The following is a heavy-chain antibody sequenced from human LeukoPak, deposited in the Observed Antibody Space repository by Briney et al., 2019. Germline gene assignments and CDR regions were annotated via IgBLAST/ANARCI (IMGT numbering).Heavy chain of an antibody. CDR2: INPNTGNP. D-gene: IGHD5/OR15-5a*01. J-gene: IGHJ6*03. CDR1: GYTFIKYA. Sequence: GTSVKVSCKASGYTFIKYALNWVRHAPRQGLGWKGWINPNTGNPTYAKPSPGSFVFSLDASFSTAYLQSSSLQADATAVFYFSGKSVAAAPRDIVYQYYSMDVWGKGTTVTVSS. V-gene: IGHV7-4-1*02. CDR3: SGKSVAAAPRDIVYQYYSMDV.